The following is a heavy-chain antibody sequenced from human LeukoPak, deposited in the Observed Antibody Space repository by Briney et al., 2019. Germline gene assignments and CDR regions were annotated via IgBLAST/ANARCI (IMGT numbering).Heavy chain of an antibody. CDR1: GGSISDYY. Sequence: SETLSLTCTVSGGSISDYYWSWIRQSPGKGLEWIGYIYHSGTTNYNPSLKSRVTISVDTSKNQFSLKLSSVTAADTAVYYCARRMRVEDDYHYEGVDVWGQGTTVTVSS. CDR2: IYHSGTT. V-gene: IGHV4-59*01. J-gene: IGHJ6*02. CDR3: ARRMRVEDDYHYEGVDV. D-gene: IGHD3-16*01.